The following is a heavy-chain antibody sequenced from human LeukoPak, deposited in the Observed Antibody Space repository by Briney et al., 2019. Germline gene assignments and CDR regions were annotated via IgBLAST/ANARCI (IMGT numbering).Heavy chain of an antibody. CDR3: ARVDNFKWFDP. D-gene: IGHD1-20*01. CDR2: ISGSSGYT. V-gene: IGHV3-11*05. Sequence: PGGSLRLSCEASGFTFSDYYMSWVRQAPGKGLEWVSYISGSSGYTKYADSVKGRFTISRDNAKNSLYLQVNSLRAEDTAVYYCARVDNFKWFDPWGQGTLVTVSS. J-gene: IGHJ5*02. CDR1: GFTFSDYY.